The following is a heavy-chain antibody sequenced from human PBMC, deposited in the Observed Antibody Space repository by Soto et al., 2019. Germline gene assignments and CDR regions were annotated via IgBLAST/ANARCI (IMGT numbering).Heavy chain of an antibody. CDR1: GFSVTTNY. V-gene: IGHV3-53*02. D-gene: IGHD1-26*01. CDR2: TFTGGST. J-gene: IGHJ6*02. CDR3: AKKPPSSIQGWAFGRDA. Sequence: EVQLVETGGGLIQPGGSLRLSCLASGFSVTTNYIIWVRQPPGKGLEWVSTTFTGGSTHYADSVKGRFSISRDNSKNTVYLQMNNFRVEDTAVYYCAKKPPSSIQGWAFGRDAVGQGTTVSVSS.